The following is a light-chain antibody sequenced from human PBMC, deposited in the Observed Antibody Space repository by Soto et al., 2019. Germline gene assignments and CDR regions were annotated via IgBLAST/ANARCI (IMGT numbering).Light chain of an antibody. V-gene: IGKV3-15*01. CDR3: QQYNDWPRT. CDR1: QSVSNN. J-gene: IGKJ1*01. CDR2: AAS. Sequence: EIVMTQSPATLSVSPGERATLSCRASQSVSNNFAWYQQKPGQAPRLLIYAASTRATGIPVRFSGSGSGTEFTLTISSLQSEEFAVYYCQQYNDWPRTFGQGTKVEIK.